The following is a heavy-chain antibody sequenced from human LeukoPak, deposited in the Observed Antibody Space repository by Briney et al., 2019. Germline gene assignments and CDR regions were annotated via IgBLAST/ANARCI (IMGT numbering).Heavy chain of an antibody. D-gene: IGHD3-22*01. CDR2: IWYDGSNK. V-gene: IGHV3-33*01. CDR1: GFTFSSYG. J-gene: IGHJ3*02. Sequence: PGGSLRLSCAASGFTFSSYGMRWVRQAPGKGLEWVAVIWYDGSNKYYADSVKGRFTISRDNSKNTLYLQMNSLRAEDTAVYYCARDLAYYYDSSGSAFDIWGQGTMVTVSS. CDR3: ARDLAYYYDSSGSAFDI.